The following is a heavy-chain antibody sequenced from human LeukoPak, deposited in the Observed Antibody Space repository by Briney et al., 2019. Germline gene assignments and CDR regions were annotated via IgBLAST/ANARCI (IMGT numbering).Heavy chain of an antibody. Sequence: SETLSLTCTVSGGSISSSSYYRGWIRQPPGKGLEWIGSIYYSGSTYYNPSLKSRVTISVDTSKNQFSLKLSSVTAADTAVYYCAGLDYDFWSGPFDYWGQGTLVTVSS. CDR3: AGLDYDFWSGPFDY. D-gene: IGHD3-3*01. CDR2: IYYSGST. V-gene: IGHV4-39*01. CDR1: GGSISSSSYY. J-gene: IGHJ4*02.